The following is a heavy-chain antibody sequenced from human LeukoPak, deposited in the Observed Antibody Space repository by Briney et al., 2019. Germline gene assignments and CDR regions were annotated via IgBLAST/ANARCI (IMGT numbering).Heavy chain of an antibody. CDR3: ARGVGATTPNFDY. V-gene: IGHV3-48*04. CDR2: ISSSGSTI. CDR1: GFTFSSYG. J-gene: IGHJ4*02. Sequence: GGSLRLSCAASGFTFSSYGIHWVRQAPGKGLEWVSCISSSGSTIYYADSVKGRFTISRDNAKNSLYLQMNSLRAEDTALYYCARGVGATTPNFDYWGQGTLVTVSS. D-gene: IGHD1-26*01.